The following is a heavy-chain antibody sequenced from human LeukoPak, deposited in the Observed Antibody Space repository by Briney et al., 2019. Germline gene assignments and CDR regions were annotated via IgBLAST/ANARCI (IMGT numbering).Heavy chain of an antibody. V-gene: IGHV3-53*05. Sequence: PGGSLRLSCAASGFTVSSNYMSWVRQAPGKGLEWVSVIYSGGSTYYADSVKGRFTITRGNSKNTVYLQMNSLRAEDTAVYYCAREPRLLMFRELFGPGMDGWGQGTTVTVSS. CDR1: GFTVSSNY. CDR2: IYSGGST. CDR3: AREPRLLMFRELFGPGMDG. D-gene: IGHD3-10*01. J-gene: IGHJ6*02.